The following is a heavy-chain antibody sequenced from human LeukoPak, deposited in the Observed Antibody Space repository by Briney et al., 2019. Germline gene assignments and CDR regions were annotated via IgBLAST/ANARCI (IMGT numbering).Heavy chain of an antibody. V-gene: IGHV3-7*04. CDR2: IKQDGSEK. Sequence: GGSLRLSCTASGFTFSSYWMSWVRQAPGKGLEWVANIKQDGSEKYYVDSVEGRFTISRDNAKDSLYLQMNSLRAEDTAVYYCARLARNGDYTYAWGQGTLVTVSS. CDR3: ARLARNGDYTYA. D-gene: IGHD4-17*01. CDR1: GFTFSSYW. J-gene: IGHJ5*02.